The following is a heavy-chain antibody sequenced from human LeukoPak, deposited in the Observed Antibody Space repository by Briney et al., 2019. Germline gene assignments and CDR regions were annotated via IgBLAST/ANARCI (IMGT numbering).Heavy chain of an antibody. V-gene: IGHV3-30-3*01. J-gene: IGHJ4*02. CDR3: ARGGSTIWSIDY. Sequence: SCKASGYTFPSYFMHWVRQAPGKGLEWVAVISYDGSNKYYADSVKGRFTISRDNSKNTLYLQMNSLRAEDTAVYYCARGGSTIWSIDYWGQGTLVTVSS. CDR2: ISYDGSNK. D-gene: IGHD3-10*01. CDR1: GYTFPSYF.